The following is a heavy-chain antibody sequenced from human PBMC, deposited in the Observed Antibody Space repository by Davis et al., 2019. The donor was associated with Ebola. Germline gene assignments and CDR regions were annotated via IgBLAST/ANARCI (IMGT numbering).Heavy chain of an antibody. CDR3: AKGACSGGSCYSIYYYYGMDV. Sequence: GESLKISCAASGFTFSDYYMSWIRQAPGKGLEWVSYISSSGSTIYYADSVKGRFTISRDNSKNTLYLQMNSLRAEDTAVYYCAKGACSGGSCYSIYYYYGMDVWGQGTTVTVSS. D-gene: IGHD2-15*01. CDR2: ISSSGSTI. J-gene: IGHJ6*02. CDR1: GFTFSDYY. V-gene: IGHV3-11*01.